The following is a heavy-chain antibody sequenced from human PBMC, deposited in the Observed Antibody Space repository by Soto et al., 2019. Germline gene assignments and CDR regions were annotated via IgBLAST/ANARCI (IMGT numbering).Heavy chain of an antibody. CDR2: IYYSGST. J-gene: IGHJ5*02. V-gene: IGHV4-31*03. Sequence: LSLTCTVSGGSISSGGYYWSWIRQHPGKGLEWIGYIYYSGSTYYNPSLKSRVTISVDTSKNQFSLKLSSVTAADTAVYYCAREGYVATGFDEGSWFDPWGQGTLVTVSS. CDR3: AREGYVATGFDEGSWFDP. D-gene: IGHD5-12*01. CDR1: GGSISSGGYY.